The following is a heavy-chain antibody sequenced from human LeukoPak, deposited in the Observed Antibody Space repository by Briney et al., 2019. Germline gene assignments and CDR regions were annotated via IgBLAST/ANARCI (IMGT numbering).Heavy chain of an antibody. CDR1: GGSFSGYY. CDR2: INHSGST. Sequence: PSEILSLTCAVYGGSFSGYYWSWIRQPPGKGLEWIGEINHSGSTNYNPSLKSRVTISVDTSKNQFPLKLSSVTAADTAVYYCARGVCPSYDFWSGYYTGIAHYYYYMDVWGKGTTVTVSS. D-gene: IGHD3-3*01. J-gene: IGHJ6*03. CDR3: ARGVCPSYDFWSGYYTGIAHYYYYMDV. V-gene: IGHV4-34*01.